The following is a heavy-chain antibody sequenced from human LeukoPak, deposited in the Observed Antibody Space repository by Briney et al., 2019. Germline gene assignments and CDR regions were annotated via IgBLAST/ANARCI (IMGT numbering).Heavy chain of an antibody. D-gene: IGHD6-19*01. V-gene: IGHV3-53*01. J-gene: IGHJ4*02. Sequence: PGGSLRLSCAASGFTVSSNYMNWVRQAPGKGLEWVSIIYSGGSTYYADSVKGRFTNSRDNSKNTLYLQMNSLRAEDTAVYYCARDLGSGWNFDYWGQGTLVTVSS. CDR2: IYSGGST. CDR3: ARDLGSGWNFDY. CDR1: GFTVSSNY.